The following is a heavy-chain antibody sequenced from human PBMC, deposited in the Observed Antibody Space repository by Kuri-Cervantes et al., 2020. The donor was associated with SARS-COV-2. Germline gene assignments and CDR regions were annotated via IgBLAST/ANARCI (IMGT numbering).Heavy chain of an antibody. CDR1: GFTFSSYA. CDR3: ARVQDYYDVWSGYYQAYDAFDI. V-gene: IGHV3-23*01. Sequence: GGSLRLSCAASGFTFSSYAMSWVRQAPGKGLEWVSAISGSGGSTYYADSVKGRFTISRDNSKNTLYLQMNSLRSEDTAVYYCARVQDYYDVWSGYYQAYDAFDIWGQGTMVTVSS. CDR2: ISGSGGST. D-gene: IGHD3-3*01. J-gene: IGHJ3*02.